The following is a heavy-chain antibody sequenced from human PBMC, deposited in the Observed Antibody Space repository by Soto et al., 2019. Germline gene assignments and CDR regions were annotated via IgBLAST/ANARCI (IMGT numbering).Heavy chain of an antibody. CDR1: VLKFGDFG. J-gene: IGHJ4*02. V-gene: IGHV3-49*04. CDR3: TRDRDPFEY. Sequence: GSLVLGCISRVLKFGDFGLSWVRQAPGKGLEWVSFIRRKVYVGTTDYAVSVKGRFIISRDDSKSVVYLQMSNLTTEDTAVYYCTRDRDPFEYWGQGVLVTVSS. CDR2: IRRKVYVGTT.